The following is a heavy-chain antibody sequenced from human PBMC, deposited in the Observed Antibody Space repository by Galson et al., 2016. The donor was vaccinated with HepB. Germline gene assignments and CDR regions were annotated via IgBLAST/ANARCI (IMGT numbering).Heavy chain of an antibody. J-gene: IGHJ4*02. Sequence: SLRLSCAASGFIFISHDMHWVCQAPGKGLEWVAGISYDGRETFYADSVKGRFTISRDSSKNTLYLQMNSLRAEDTALYYCAKELIPAAMVYYFDSWGQGTLVTVSS. D-gene: IGHD2-2*01. CDR2: ISYDGRET. CDR1: GFIFISHD. CDR3: AKELIPAAMVYYFDS. V-gene: IGHV3-30*18.